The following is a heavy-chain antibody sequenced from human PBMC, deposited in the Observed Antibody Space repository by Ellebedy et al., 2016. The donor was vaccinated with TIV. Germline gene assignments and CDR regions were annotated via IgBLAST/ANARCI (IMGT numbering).Heavy chain of an antibody. CDR1: GFTFTAYY. V-gene: IGHV1-2*04. CDR2: INPNSGGT. CDR3: AREGDCSGDDCYSYGNYDYGMDV. Sequence: AASVKVSCKAFGFTFTAYYVHWVRQAPGQGLEWLGWINPNSGGTNYAQRFQGWVTMTRDTSISTAYMELSRLSPDDTAVYYCAREGDCSGDDCYSYGNYDYGMDVWGQGTTVTVSS. D-gene: IGHD2-15*01. J-gene: IGHJ6*02.